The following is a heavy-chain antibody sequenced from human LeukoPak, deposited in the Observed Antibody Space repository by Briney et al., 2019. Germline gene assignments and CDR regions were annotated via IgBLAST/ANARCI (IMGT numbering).Heavy chain of an antibody. CDR1: GGSISSYY. CDR2: IYYSGST. D-gene: IGHD2-15*01. Sequence: PSETLSLTCTVSGGSISSYYWSWLRQPPGKGLEWIGYIYYSGSTNYNPPLKSRVTISVDTSKNQFSLKLSSVTAADTAVYYCASGSWYDDAFDIWGQGTMVTVSS. V-gene: IGHV4-59*01. J-gene: IGHJ3*02. CDR3: ASGSWYDDAFDI.